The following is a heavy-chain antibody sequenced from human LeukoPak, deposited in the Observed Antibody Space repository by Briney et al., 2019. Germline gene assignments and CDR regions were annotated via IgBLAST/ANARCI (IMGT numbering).Heavy chain of an antibody. D-gene: IGHD2-2*01. V-gene: IGHV3-30*02. J-gene: IGHJ1*01. Sequence: PGGSLRLSCAASGFTFSSYGMHWVRQAPGKGLEWVAFIRYDGSNKYYADSVKGRFTISRDNSKNTLYLQMNSLRAEDTAVYYCARKYCSSTSCPEYFQHWGQGTLVTVSS. CDR2: IRYDGSNK. CDR1: GFTFSSYG. CDR3: ARKYCSSTSCPEYFQH.